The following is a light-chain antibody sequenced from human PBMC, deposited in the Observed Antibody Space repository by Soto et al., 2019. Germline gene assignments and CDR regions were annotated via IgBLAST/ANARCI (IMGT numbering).Light chain of an antibody. CDR1: TSDVGGYNY. CDR3: SSYAGSNNLV. V-gene: IGLV2-8*01. J-gene: IGLJ3*02. Sequence: QSALTQPPSASGSPGQPLTISCTGTTSDVGGYNYASWYHQHPGKAPKLMIYEVSKRPSGVPDRFSGSKSGNTASLTVSGLQAEDEADYYCSSYAGSNNLVFGGGTKLTVL. CDR2: EVS.